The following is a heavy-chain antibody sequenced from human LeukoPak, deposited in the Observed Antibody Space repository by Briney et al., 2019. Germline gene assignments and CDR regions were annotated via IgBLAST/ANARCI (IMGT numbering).Heavy chain of an antibody. J-gene: IGHJ4*02. CDR2: ISGNSGTI. CDR1: GFTFSSYT. CDR3: AGTPRIYQTFDY. Sequence: GGSLRLSCAASGFTFSSYTMNWVRQTPGKGLEWVSYISGNSGTIYYADSVKGRFTISRDNAKNSLYLQMNSLRVEDTAVYYCAGTPRIYQTFDYWGQGTLVTVSS. V-gene: IGHV3-48*01. D-gene: IGHD2-2*01.